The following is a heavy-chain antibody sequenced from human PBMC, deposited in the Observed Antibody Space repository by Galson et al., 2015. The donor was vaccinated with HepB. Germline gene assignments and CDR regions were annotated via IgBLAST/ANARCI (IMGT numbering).Heavy chain of an antibody. CDR3: AKRDQSGAFDI. J-gene: IGHJ3*02. CDR2: ISYDGSNK. Sequence: SLRLSCAASGFTFSSYGMHWVRQAPGKGLEWVAVISYDGSNKYYADSVKGRFTISRDNSKNTLYLQMNSLRAEDTAVYYCAKRDQSGAFDIWGQGTMVTVSS. V-gene: IGHV3-30*18. CDR1: GFTFSSYG.